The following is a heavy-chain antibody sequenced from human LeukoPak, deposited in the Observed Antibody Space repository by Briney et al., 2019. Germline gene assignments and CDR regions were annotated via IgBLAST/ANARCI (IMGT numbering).Heavy chain of an antibody. Sequence: GGSLRLSYAASGFSFSNVWMIWVRQAPGKGLEWVGRIKTKGDGGTIDYAAPVKGRFTISRDDSKNTLYLEVNSMTTEDTAVYYCTTIGLTMIATCDYWGQGTLVTVSS. CDR3: TTIGLTMIATCDY. V-gene: IGHV3-15*01. CDR1: GFSFSNVW. CDR2: IKTKGDGGTI. J-gene: IGHJ4*02. D-gene: IGHD3-22*01.